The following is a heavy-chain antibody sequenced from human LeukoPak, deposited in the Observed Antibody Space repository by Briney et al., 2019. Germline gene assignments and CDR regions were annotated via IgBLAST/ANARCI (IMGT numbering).Heavy chain of an antibody. Sequence: ASVKVSCTASGYTFTSYGISWVRQAPGQGLEWMGWISAYNGNTNYAQKLQGRVTMTTDTSTSTAYMELRSLRSDDTAVYYCARRYYYDSSGYYPFDSALDIWGQGTMVTVSS. J-gene: IGHJ3*02. CDR2: ISAYNGNT. CDR3: ARRYYYDSSGYYPFDSALDI. CDR1: GYTFTSYG. V-gene: IGHV1-18*01. D-gene: IGHD3-22*01.